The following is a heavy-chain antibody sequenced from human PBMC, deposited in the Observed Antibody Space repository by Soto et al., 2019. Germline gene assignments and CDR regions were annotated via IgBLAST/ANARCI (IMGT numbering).Heavy chain of an antibody. CDR1: GGSIDYYY. Sequence: PSETLSLTCTVSGGSIDYYYWSWIRQPPGKGLEWIGCVSDSGSTNYNPSLRSRVTISVDTSKNQFSLNVNSVTAADTAVYYCERDSTSWFPYHGIDVWGQGTTVTVSS. D-gene: IGHD6-13*01. CDR3: ERDSTSWFPYHGIDV. V-gene: IGHV4-59*01. CDR2: VSDSGST. J-gene: IGHJ6*02.